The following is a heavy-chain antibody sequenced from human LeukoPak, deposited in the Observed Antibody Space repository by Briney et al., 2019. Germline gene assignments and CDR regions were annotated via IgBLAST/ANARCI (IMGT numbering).Heavy chain of an antibody. Sequence: PSETLSLTCTVSGXSISSGGYYWSWIRQHPGKGLEWIGYIYYSGSTYYNPSLKSRVTISVDTSKNQFSLKLSSVTAPDTAVYYCARSTGDVYDFWSGYEGNNWFDPWGQGTLVTVSS. CDR3: ARSTGDVYDFWSGYEGNNWFDP. CDR1: GXSISSGGYY. V-gene: IGHV4-31*03. J-gene: IGHJ5*02. CDR2: IYYSGST. D-gene: IGHD3-3*01.